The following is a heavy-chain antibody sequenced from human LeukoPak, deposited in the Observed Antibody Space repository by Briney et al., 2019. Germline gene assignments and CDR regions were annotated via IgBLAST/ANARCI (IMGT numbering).Heavy chain of an antibody. CDR1: GGSLTDYF. Sequence: SETLSPTCSVAGGSLTDYFWGWIRQPPGKAMEWIGYIYYTGSANYTPSLTTRVTISVDTSKTQFSLKMSSVTAADTAVYYCARVQRYWSGYYSDYWGQGTLVTVSS. CDR3: ARVQRYWSGYYSDY. CDR2: IYYTGSA. V-gene: IGHV4-59*13. J-gene: IGHJ4*02. D-gene: IGHD3-3*01.